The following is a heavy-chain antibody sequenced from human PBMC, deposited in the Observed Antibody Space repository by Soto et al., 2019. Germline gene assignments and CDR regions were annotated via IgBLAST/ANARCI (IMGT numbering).Heavy chain of an antibody. J-gene: IGHJ4*02. CDR2: IYYSGST. Sequence: SETLSLTCTVSGGSVSSGSYYWSWIRQPPGKGLEWIGYIYYSGSTNYNPSLKSRVTISVDTSKNQFSLKLSSVTAADTAVYYCARDPYGDYVGTDYWGQGTLVTGSS. CDR3: ARDPYGDYVGTDY. V-gene: IGHV4-61*01. D-gene: IGHD4-17*01. CDR1: GGSVSSGSYY.